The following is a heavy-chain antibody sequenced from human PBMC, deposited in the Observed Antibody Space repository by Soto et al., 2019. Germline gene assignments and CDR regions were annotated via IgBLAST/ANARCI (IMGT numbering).Heavy chain of an antibody. Sequence: SETLSLTCTVSGGSISSYYWSWIRQPPGKGLEWIGYIYYTGSTNYNPSLKSRVTISVDTSKNQFSLSLTSVTAADTAVYYCARSGYSYGYGWFDPWGQGTLVTVSS. J-gene: IGHJ5*02. CDR2: IYYTGST. D-gene: IGHD5-18*01. CDR1: GGSISSYY. CDR3: ARSGYSYGYGWFDP. V-gene: IGHV4-59*08.